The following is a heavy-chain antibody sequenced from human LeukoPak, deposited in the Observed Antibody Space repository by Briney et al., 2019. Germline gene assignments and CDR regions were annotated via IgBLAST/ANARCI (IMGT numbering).Heavy chain of an antibody. Sequence: SETLSLTCAAYGGSFSGYYWSWIRQPPGKGLEWIGEINHSGSTNYNPSLKSRVTISVDTSKNQFSLKLSSVTAADTAVYYCARGPSSYWGQGTLVTVSS. CDR1: GGSFSGYY. CDR2: INHSGST. V-gene: IGHV4-34*01. J-gene: IGHJ4*02. CDR3: ARGPSSY.